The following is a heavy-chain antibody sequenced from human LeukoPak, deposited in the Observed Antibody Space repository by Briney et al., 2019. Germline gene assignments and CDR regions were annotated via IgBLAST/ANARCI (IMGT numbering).Heavy chain of an antibody. J-gene: IGHJ4*02. D-gene: IGHD3-22*01. CDR2: ISNHGTT. Sequence: GGSLRLSCAASGFSVSTNYMSWVRQAPGMGLECVSVISNHGTTYYADSVKGRFSISRDNSKNTVFLQMNSLRAEDTAVYYCARDNTVSGYYELGYWGQGTLVTVSS. CDR1: GFSVSTNY. V-gene: IGHV3-53*01. CDR3: ARDNTVSGYYELGY.